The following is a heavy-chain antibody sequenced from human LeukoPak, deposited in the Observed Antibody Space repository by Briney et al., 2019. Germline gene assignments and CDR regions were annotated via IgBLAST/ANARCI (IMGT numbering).Heavy chain of an antibody. CDR3: ARSPETDGNSS. CDR1: GGSISSSSYY. V-gene: IGHV4-39*07. J-gene: IGHJ5*02. Sequence: SETLSLTCTVSGGSISSSSYYWGWIRQPPGKGLEWIGSIYYSGSTYYNPSLKSRVTISVDTSKNQFSLKLSSVTAADTAVYYCARSPETDGNSSWGQGTLVTVSS. D-gene: IGHD4-23*01. CDR2: IYYSGST.